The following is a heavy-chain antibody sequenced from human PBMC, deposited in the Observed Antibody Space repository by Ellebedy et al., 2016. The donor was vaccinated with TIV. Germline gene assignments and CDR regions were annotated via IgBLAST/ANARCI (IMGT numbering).Heavy chain of an antibody. CDR3: ARFYSSSDSDAFDI. Sequence: GESLKISCAASGFTFSSYDMHWVRPAPGKGLEWVALISYDANNKYYADSVKGRFTISRQNSKNTLYLQMNSLRAEDTAVYYRARFYSSSDSDAFDIWGQGTMVTVSS. CDR1: GFTFSSYD. V-gene: IGHV3-30*03. CDR2: ISYDANNK. J-gene: IGHJ3*02. D-gene: IGHD3-22*01.